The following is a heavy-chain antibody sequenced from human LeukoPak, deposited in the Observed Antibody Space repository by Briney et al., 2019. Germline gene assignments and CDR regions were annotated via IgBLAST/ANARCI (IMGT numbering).Heavy chain of an antibody. CDR2: IYLGDSDT. CDR3: ARHSPRDSGWPFDS. Sequence: GESLKISCKGFGYSFSNYWIGWVRQMPGKGLEWMGIIYLGDSDTRYSPSFQGQITISADKSITTAYLQWSSLKASDTAMYYCARHSPRDSGWPFDSRGQGTLVTVPS. J-gene: IGHJ4*02. D-gene: IGHD6-19*01. CDR1: GYSFSNYW. V-gene: IGHV5-51*01.